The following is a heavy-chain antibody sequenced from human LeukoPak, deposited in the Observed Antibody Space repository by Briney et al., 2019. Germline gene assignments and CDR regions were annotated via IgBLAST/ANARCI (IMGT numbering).Heavy chain of an antibody. V-gene: IGHV3-23*01. J-gene: IGHJ4*02. CDR2: ITGGGYT. Sequence: PGGSLRLSCAASGFTFSDYAMTWVRQAPGKGLEWVSTITGGGYTYYADSVKGRFTVSRDNSNNTLHLQMNSLRTEDTAVYSCAKAGASGAIWKYYFGYWGQGSLVSVSS. CDR3: AKAGASGAIWKYYFGY. CDR1: GFTFSDYA. D-gene: IGHD4/OR15-4a*01.